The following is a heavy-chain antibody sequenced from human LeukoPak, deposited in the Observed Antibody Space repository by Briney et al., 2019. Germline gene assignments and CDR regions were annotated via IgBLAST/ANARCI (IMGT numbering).Heavy chain of an antibody. CDR3: ARHVVDWGSLLWLDY. V-gene: IGHV4-34*01. Sequence: SSETLSLTCAVYGGSFSGYYWSWIRQPPGKGLEWIGEINHSGSTNYNPSLKSRVTISVDTSKNQFSLKLSSVTAADTAVYYCARHVVDWGSLLWLDYWGQGTLVTVSS. D-gene: IGHD7-27*01. CDR2: INHSGST. J-gene: IGHJ4*02. CDR1: GGSFSGYY.